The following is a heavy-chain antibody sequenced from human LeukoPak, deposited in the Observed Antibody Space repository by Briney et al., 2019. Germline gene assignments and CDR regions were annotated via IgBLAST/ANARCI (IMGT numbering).Heavy chain of an antibody. V-gene: IGHV1-18*01. Sequence: ASVKVSCKASGYTFTNFGISWVRQAPGQGLEWMGWITPYNGNTNYAQKLQGRVTLTTDTSTSTAYMELRSLRSDDTAVYYCAKDLKVGSIYPGTFDIWGQGTMVTVSS. CDR1: GYTFTNFG. CDR3: AKDLKVGSIYPGTFDI. J-gene: IGHJ3*02. D-gene: IGHD1-26*01. CDR2: ITPYNGNT.